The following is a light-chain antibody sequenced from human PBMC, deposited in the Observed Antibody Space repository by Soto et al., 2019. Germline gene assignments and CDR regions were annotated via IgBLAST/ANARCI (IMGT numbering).Light chain of an antibody. CDR1: SGHSSYA. Sequence: QLVLTQSPSASASLGASVKLTCTLSSGHSSYAIAWHQQQPEKGPRYLMKLNSDGSHSKGDGIPDRFSGSSSGAARYLTISGLQSEDEADYYCQTWGTGIQVFGGGTKLTVL. V-gene: IGLV4-69*01. CDR3: QTWGTGIQV. J-gene: IGLJ2*01. CDR2: LNSDGSH.